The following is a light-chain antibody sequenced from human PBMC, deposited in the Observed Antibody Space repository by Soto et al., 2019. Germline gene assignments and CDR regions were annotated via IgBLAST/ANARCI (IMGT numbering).Light chain of an antibody. CDR1: QSVSSY. CDR3: QQRKSWPVT. V-gene: IGKV3-11*01. CDR2: DAS. Sequence: EIVLTQSPATLSLSPGERATLSCRASQSVSSYLAWYQQKPGQAPSLLIYDASNRATGIPAWFSGSGSGTDFTLTISSLEPEDFAVYYCQQRKSWPVTFGGGTKVDIK. J-gene: IGKJ4*01.